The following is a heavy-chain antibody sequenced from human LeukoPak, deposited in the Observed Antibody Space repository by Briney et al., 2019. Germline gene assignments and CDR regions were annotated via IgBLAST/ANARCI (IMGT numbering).Heavy chain of an antibody. CDR3: ARGHYDILTGYPFDY. D-gene: IGHD3-9*01. CDR2: ISYDGSNK. V-gene: IGHV3-30-3*01. J-gene: IGHJ4*02. Sequence: PGRSLRLSCAASGFTFSSYAMHWVRQAPGKGLEWVAVISYDGSNKYYADSVKGRFTISRDNSKNTLYLQMNSLRAEDTAVYYYARGHYDILTGYPFDYWGQGTLVTVSS. CDR1: GFTFSSYA.